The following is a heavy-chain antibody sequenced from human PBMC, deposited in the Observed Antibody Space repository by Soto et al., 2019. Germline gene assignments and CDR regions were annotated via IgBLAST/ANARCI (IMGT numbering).Heavy chain of an antibody. CDR2: ITDSGGTT. J-gene: IGHJ4*02. Sequence: EVQLLESGGALVQPGGSLRLSCAASGFTFSSYAMSWVCQAPGKGLEWVSTITDSGGTTYYADSVKGRFTISRDNSKNTQYLQMNSLRAEDTAVYYCAPGADRTKVRLGWGQGTLVTVSS. CDR1: GFTFSSYA. D-gene: IGHD1-7*01. V-gene: IGHV3-23*01. CDR3: APGADRTKVRLG.